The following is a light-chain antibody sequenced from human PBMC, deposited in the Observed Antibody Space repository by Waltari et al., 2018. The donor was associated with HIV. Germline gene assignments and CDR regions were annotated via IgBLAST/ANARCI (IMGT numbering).Light chain of an antibody. CDR1: GIGGKS. CDR3: QVWDETTEYLVV. V-gene: IGLV3-21*02. Sequence: SYLLSQTPSVSVAPGQTATISCGGDGIGGKSVKGYQQKPGQAPLLVLYNDRDRPSGVPERFSGSNSGNMATLTITRVEGVDEADYYCQVWDETTEYLVVFGGGTKLTVL. CDR2: NDR. J-gene: IGLJ2*01.